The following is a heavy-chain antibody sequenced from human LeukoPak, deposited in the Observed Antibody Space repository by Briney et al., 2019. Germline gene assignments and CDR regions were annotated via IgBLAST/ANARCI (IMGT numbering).Heavy chain of an antibody. CDR1: GFTFSSYG. V-gene: IGHV3-33*01. CDR3: ARDRSSRPPDAFDI. CDR2: IWYDGSNK. J-gene: IGHJ3*02. Sequence: GGSLRLSCAASGFTFSSYGMHWVRQAPGKGLEWVAVIWYDGSNKYYADSVKGRFTISRDNSKNTLYLQMNSLRAEDTAVYYCARDRSSRPPDAFDIWGQGTMVTVSS.